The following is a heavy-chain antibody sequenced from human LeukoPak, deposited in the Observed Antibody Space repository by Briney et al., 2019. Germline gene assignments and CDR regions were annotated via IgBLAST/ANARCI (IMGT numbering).Heavy chain of an antibody. V-gene: IGHV4-59*12. Sequence: SETLSLTCTVSGGSISSYHWSWIRQPPGKGLEWIGFFYYSGSTNYNPSLKSRVTISIDTSKNQFSLKLSSVTAADTAVYYCARDIPYGSGQGLANWGQGTLVTVSS. CDR3: ARDIPYGSGQGLAN. D-gene: IGHD3-10*01. CDR2: FYYSGST. J-gene: IGHJ4*02. CDR1: GGSISSYH.